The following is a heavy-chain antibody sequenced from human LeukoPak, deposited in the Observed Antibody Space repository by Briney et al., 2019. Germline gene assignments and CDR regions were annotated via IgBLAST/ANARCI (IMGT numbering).Heavy chain of an antibody. V-gene: IGHV3-74*01. CDR1: GFTFSSYW. CDR2: INPDGSST. CDR3: ARATAVAFDS. J-gene: IGHJ4*02. D-gene: IGHD6-19*01. Sequence: GGSLRLSCAASGFTFSSYWMHWVRQAPGKGLVWVSRINPDGSSTSYADSVKGRFTISRDNAKNTVYLQVNSLRAEDTAVYYCARATAVAFDSWGQGTLVTVSS.